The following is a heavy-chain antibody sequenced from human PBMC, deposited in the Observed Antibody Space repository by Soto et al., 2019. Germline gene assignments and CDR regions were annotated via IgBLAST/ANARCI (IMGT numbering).Heavy chain of an antibody. V-gene: IGHV4-34*01. Sequence: SETLSLTCAVYGGSFSGYYWSWIRQPPGKGLEWIGEINHSGSTNYNPSLKSRVTISVDTSKNQFSLKLSSVTAADTAVYYCARGLVVVAAKGDWFDPWGQGTLVTVSS. CDR1: GGSFSGYY. CDR3: ARGLVVVAAKGDWFDP. D-gene: IGHD2-15*01. CDR2: INHSGST. J-gene: IGHJ5*02.